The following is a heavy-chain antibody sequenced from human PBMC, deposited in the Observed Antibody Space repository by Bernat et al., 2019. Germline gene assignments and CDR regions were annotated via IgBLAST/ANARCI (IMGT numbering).Heavy chain of an antibody. V-gene: IGHV3-23*01. J-gene: IGHJ4*02. CDR3: AKPYYDFWSGYYTGGLDY. CDR2: ISGSGGST. Sequence: EVQLLESGGGLVQPGGSLRLSCAASGFTFSSYAMSWVRQAPGEGLEWVSAISGSGGSTYYADSVKGRFTISRDKSKNTLYLQMNSLRAEDTAVYYCAKPYYDFWSGYYTGGLDYWGQGTLVTVSS. CDR1: GFTFSSYA. D-gene: IGHD3-3*01.